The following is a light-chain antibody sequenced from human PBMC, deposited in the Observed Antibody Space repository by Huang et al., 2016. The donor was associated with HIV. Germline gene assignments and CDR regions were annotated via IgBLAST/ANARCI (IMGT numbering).Light chain of an antibody. CDR1: QSVSTN. CDR2: GAS. CDR3: HQYNDWPIS. V-gene: IGKV3-15*01. Sequence: EMVLTQSPATLSVSPVGRATLSCRASQSVSTNLAWYQQKPGQAPRLLIYGASTRATGVPARFRGSGSGTEFTLIISDLQSEDFAVYYCHQYNDWPISFGPGTKVDIK. J-gene: IGKJ3*01.